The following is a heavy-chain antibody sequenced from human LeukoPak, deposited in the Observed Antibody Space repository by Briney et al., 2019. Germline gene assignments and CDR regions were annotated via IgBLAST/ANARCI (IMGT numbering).Heavy chain of an antibody. CDR2: IIPIFGTA. CDR3: ARESDHSSGWYGGFGY. J-gene: IGHJ4*02. Sequence: ASVKVSCKASGGTFSSYAISWVRQAPGQGLEWMGGIIPIFGTANYAQKFQGRVTITADESTSTAYMELSSLRSEDTAVYYCARESDHSSGWYGGFGYWGQGTLVTVSS. CDR1: GGTFSSYA. V-gene: IGHV1-69*13. D-gene: IGHD6-19*01.